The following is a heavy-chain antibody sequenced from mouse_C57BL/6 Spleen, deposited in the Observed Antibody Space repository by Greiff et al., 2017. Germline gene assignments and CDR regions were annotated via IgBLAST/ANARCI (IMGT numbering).Heavy chain of an antibody. V-gene: IGHV1-42*01. J-gene: IGHJ3*01. Sequence: VQLQQSGPELVKPGASVKISCKASGYSFTGYYMNWVKQSPEKSLEWIGEINPSTGGTTYNQKFKAKATLTVDKSSSTAYMQLKSLTSEDSAVYFCARSNDYGSSYWFAYWGQGTLVTVSA. CDR1: GYSFTGYY. CDR2: INPSTGGT. CDR3: ARSNDYGSSYWFAY. D-gene: IGHD1-1*01.